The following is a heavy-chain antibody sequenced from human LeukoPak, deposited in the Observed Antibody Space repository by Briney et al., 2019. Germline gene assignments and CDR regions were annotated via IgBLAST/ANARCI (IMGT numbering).Heavy chain of an antibody. CDR1: GDRFTSYW. CDR2: IFAGDSDT. V-gene: IGHV5-51*01. Sequence: GEPLKFSCKGYGDRFTSYWVAWVRELPGKGLEWSGIIFAGDSDTRYSPSIQGQVTISVNRSISTAYLQWSSLKASDTAIYYCARRPLHSQNWLAPWGQGTLVTVSS. CDR3: ARRPLHSQNWLAP. J-gene: IGHJ5*02.